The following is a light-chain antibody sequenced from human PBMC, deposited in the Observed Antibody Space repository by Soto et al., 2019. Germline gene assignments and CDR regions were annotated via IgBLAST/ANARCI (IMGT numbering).Light chain of an antibody. V-gene: IGKV1-33*01. CDR1: QDISHF. CDR2: DAS. Sequence: DIQMTQSPSSLSASVGDRVTITCQASQDISHFLNCYQQKPGKAPKLLIYDASNLQTGVPIRFRGSGSWTDFTFTISSLQPDDSGTYYCQQYDDLPITFGQGTRLEIK. J-gene: IGKJ5*01. CDR3: QQYDDLPIT.